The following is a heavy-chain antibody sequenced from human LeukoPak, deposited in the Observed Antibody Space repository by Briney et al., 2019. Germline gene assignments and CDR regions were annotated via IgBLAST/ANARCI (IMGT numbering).Heavy chain of an antibody. J-gene: IGHJ4*02. CDR2: VGNDGNTI. CDR1: GFTFSSSS. Sequence: GGSLRLSCAATGFTFSSSSMNWVRQAPGKGLEWISYVGNDGNTIYYADSVKGRFTISRDNAKNSLFLQMNSLRAEDTAIYYCARRAYHFDYWGQGTLVTVSS. CDR3: ARRAYHFDY. V-gene: IGHV3-48*04. D-gene: IGHD2-2*01.